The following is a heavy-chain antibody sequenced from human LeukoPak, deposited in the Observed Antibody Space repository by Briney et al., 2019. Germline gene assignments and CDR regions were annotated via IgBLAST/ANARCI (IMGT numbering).Heavy chain of an antibody. J-gene: IGHJ2*01. V-gene: IGHV4-59*01. Sequence: PSETLSLTCTVSGGSISSYYWSWIRQPPGKGLEWIGYIYYSGSTNYNPSLKSRVTISVDTSKNQFSLKLSSVTAADTAVYYCARWRLSPSYWYFDLWGRGTLVTVSS. CDR3: ARWRLSPSYWYFDL. CDR1: GGSISSYY. CDR2: IYYSGST. D-gene: IGHD3-16*02.